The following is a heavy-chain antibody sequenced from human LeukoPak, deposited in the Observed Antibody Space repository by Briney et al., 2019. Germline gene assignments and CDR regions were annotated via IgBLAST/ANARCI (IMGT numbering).Heavy chain of an antibody. CDR1: GFTFCSYA. CDR2: ISYDGSNK. Sequence: GGSLRLSCAASGFTFCSYAMHWVRQAPGKGLEWVAVISYDGSNKYYAGSVKGRFTISRDNSKNTLYLQMNSLRAEDTAVYYCARSYYDILTGFVDVWGKGTTVTVSS. CDR3: ARSYYDILTGFVDV. D-gene: IGHD3-9*01. V-gene: IGHV3-30*01. J-gene: IGHJ6*04.